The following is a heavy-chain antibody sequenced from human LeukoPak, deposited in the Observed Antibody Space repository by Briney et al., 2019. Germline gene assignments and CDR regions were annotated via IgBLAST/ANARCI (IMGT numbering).Heavy chain of an antibody. CDR1: GFHFNFYG. Sequence: GSLGLSFSAPGFHFNFYGMHWGRRAPGQGVEWVATIFYDETNKYYADSVKGRFTISRDNFKNTLSLQMNSLRADDTAVYYCARRVLEYYGMDVWGQGTTVTASS. V-gene: IGHV3-33*01. CDR3: ARRVLEYYGMDV. CDR2: IFYDETNK. D-gene: IGHD3-3*01. J-gene: IGHJ6*02.